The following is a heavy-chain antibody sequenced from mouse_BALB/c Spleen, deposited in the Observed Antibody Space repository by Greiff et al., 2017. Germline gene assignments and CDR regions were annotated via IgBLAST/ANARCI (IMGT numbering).Heavy chain of an antibody. CDR3: ARSKYGNTWFAY. J-gene: IGHJ3*01. Sequence: VQLQQSGAELMKPGASVKISCKATGYTFSSYWIEWVKQRPGHGLEWIGEILPGSGSTNYNEKFKGKATFTADTSSNTAYMQLSSLTSEDSAVYYCARSKYGNTWFAYWGQGTLVTVSA. D-gene: IGHD2-10*02. CDR2: ILPGSGST. V-gene: IGHV1-9*01. CDR1: GYTFSSYW.